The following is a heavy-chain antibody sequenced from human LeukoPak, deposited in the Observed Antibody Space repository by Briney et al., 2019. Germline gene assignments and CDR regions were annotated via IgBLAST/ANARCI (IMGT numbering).Heavy chain of an antibody. Sequence: PGGSLRLSCAASGFTFSSYAMSWVRQAPGKGLEWVSAISGSGGSTYYADSVKGRFTISRDNSENTLYLQMNSLRAEDTAVYYCARGTGYYFDYWGQGTLVTVPS. CDR3: ARGTGYYFDY. CDR1: GFTFSSYA. CDR2: ISGSGGST. D-gene: IGHD3/OR15-3a*01. J-gene: IGHJ4*02. V-gene: IGHV3-23*01.